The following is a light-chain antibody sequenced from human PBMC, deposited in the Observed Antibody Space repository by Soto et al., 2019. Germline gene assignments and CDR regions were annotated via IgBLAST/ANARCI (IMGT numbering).Light chain of an antibody. V-gene: IGLV2-8*01. J-gene: IGLJ1*01. CDR3: RSYSGSNNLYV. CDR2: EVS. Sequence: QSALTQPPSASGSPGQSVTISCTGTSSDIGVYNYVSWYQQHPGKAPKLMIYEVSKRPSGVPDRFSGSKSGNTASLTVSGLQAEDEADYYCRSYSGSNNLYVFGTGTKRTVL. CDR1: SSDIGVYNY.